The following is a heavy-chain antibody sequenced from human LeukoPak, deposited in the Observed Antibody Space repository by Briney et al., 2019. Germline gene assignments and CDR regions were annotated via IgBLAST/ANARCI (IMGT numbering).Heavy chain of an antibody. V-gene: IGHV4-59*08. Sequence: PSETQALTCTVSGGSISTYYWSWIRQPPGKGLEWIGYIHYSGTTNYNPSLKNRVTISLDKSKNQFSLNLSSVTAADTAVYYCARMGGYSGYATHWGQGTLVTVSS. D-gene: IGHD5-12*01. CDR3: ARMGGYSGYATH. CDR1: GGSISTYY. CDR2: IHYSGTT. J-gene: IGHJ4*02.